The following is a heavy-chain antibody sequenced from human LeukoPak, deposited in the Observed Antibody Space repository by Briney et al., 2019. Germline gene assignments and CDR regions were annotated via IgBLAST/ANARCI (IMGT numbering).Heavy chain of an antibody. CDR2: ISGSGGST. Sequence: GASLRLSCAASGFTFSSYAMSWVRPAPGKGLEWVSAISGSGGSTYYAHSVKGRFTISRDNSKNTLYLQMNSLRAEDTAVYYCAKSYCGGDCYFLYDYWGQGTLVTVSS. V-gene: IGHV3-23*01. J-gene: IGHJ4*02. CDR1: GFTFSSYA. CDR3: AKSYCGGDCYFLYDY. D-gene: IGHD2-21*02.